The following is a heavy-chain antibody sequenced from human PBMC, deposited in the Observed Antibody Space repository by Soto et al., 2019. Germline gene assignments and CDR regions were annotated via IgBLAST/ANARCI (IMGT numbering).Heavy chain of an antibody. V-gene: IGHV4-34*01. CDR1: GGSFSGYY. CDR2: INHSGST. CDR3: ARNPRILGYCSGGSCYSARLNWFDP. Sequence: SETLSLTCAVYGGSFSGYYWSWIRQPPGKGLEWIGEINHSGSTNYNPSLKSRVTISVDTSKNQFSLKLSSLTAADTAVYYCARNPRILGYCSGGSCYSARLNWFDPWGQGTLVTVSS. D-gene: IGHD2-15*01. J-gene: IGHJ5*02.